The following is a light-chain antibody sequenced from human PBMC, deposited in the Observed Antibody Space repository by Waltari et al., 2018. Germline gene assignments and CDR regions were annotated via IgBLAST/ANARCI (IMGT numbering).Light chain of an antibody. J-gene: IGLJ3*02. CDR3: AVWDERVRGRV. V-gene: IGLV1-47*02. Sequence: QSVLTQPPSASGTPGQMVTISSSGSPSNIAANLVYWYQQPPGKAPKLLIYNNKQRPSGVPDRFSDSKSGTSASLAISGLRSEDEAEYYCAVWDERVRGRVFGGGTKLTVL. CDR2: NNK. CDR1: PSNIAANL.